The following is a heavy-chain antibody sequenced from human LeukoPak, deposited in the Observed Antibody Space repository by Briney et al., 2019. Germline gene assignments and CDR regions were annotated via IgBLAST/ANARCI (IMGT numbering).Heavy chain of an antibody. J-gene: IGHJ4*02. CDR3: ARTLGYSSGWSLFDY. V-gene: IGHV3-66*01. CDR1: GFTVSSNY. Sequence: GGSLRLSCAASGFTVSSNYMSWVRQAPGKGLEWVSVIYSGGSTYYADSVKGRFTISRDNSKNTLCLQMNSLRAEDTAVYYCARTLGYSSGWSLFDYWGQGTLVTVSS. CDR2: IYSGGST. D-gene: IGHD6-19*01.